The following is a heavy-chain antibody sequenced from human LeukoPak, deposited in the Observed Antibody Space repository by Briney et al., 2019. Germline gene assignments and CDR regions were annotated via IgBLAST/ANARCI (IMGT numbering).Heavy chain of an antibody. J-gene: IGHJ4*02. V-gene: IGHV1-8*01. CDR2: MNPNSGNT. CDR3: ATVFSYDY. CDR1: GYTFTSYD. Sequence: ASVKVSCKASGYTFTSYDINWVRQATGQGLEWMGWMNPNSGNTGYAQKFQGRVTLTEDTSTDTAYMELSSLRSEDTAVYYCATVFSYDYWGQGTLVTVSS.